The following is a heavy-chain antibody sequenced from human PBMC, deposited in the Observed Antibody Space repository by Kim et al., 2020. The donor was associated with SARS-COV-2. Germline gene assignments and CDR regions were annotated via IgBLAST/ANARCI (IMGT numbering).Heavy chain of an antibody. Sequence: GGSLRLSCVASGFTFSNFAMTWVRQAPGKGLEWVSSISHTDGATWFADSVKGRFTISRDNSRNTLDLQMNSLRVEDTALYYCVQGGYGTVWGYWGQGTLVTVSS. V-gene: IGHV3-23*01. CDR1: GFTFSNFA. CDR3: VQGGYGTVWGY. J-gene: IGHJ4*02. CDR2: ISHTDGAT. D-gene: IGHD3-10*01.